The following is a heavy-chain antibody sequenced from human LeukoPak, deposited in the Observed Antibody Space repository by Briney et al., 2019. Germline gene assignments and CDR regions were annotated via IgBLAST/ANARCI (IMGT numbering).Heavy chain of an antibody. Sequence: SETLSLTCTVSGGSISSSSYYWSWIRQPPGKGLEWMGYIYYSGRTHYNPSLKSRVTISVDTSKDQISLTLTSVTAADTAVYYCARHSSQGDNWFDPWGQGTLVTVSS. CDR3: ARHSSQGDNWFDP. CDR2: IYYSGRT. J-gene: IGHJ5*02. V-gene: IGHV4-61*05. CDR1: GGSISSSSYY.